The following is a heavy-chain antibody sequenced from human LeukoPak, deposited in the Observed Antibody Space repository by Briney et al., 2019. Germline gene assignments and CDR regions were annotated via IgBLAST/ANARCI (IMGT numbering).Heavy chain of an antibody. CDR1: GFIFSSYA. Sequence: GGSLRLSCAASGFIFSSYAMSWVRQAPGKGLEWVSAISGSGGSTYYADSVKGRFTISRDNSENTLYLQMNSLRAEDTAVYYCAKDNWNYVGYFDYWGQGTLVTVSS. D-gene: IGHD1-7*01. V-gene: IGHV3-23*01. CDR2: ISGSGGST. J-gene: IGHJ4*02. CDR3: AKDNWNYVGYFDY.